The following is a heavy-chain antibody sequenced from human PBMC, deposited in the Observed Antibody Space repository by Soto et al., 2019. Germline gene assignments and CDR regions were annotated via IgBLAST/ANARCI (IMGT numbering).Heavy chain of an antibody. CDR3: ARDGYNSYYFDF. V-gene: IGHV4-59*01. Sequence: KPSETLSLTCTVSGASLDYFYWSWIRQPPGKAPEWIAYISDSGSANYNPSLRSRVIISVDTSNNQFSLKLTSVTAADTAVYYCARDGYNSYYFDFWGQGTLVTVSS. CDR2: ISDSGSA. D-gene: IGHD5-12*01. J-gene: IGHJ4*02. CDR1: GASLDYFY.